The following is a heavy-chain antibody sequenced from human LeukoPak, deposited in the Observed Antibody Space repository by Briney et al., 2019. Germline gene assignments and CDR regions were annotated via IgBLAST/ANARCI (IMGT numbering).Heavy chain of an antibody. J-gene: IGHJ4*02. Sequence: GGSLRLSCAASGFTFSDFAMSWVRLATGKGLEWVSSIEKNASGAYYADSVKGRFTVSRDNSKNTLYLQMSSLRVEDTALYYCAKQEGALIENWCFDHWGLGTLVTVSS. CDR1: GFTFSDFA. CDR3: AKQEGALIENWCFDH. CDR2: IEKNASGA. D-gene: IGHD1-26*01. V-gene: IGHV3-23*05.